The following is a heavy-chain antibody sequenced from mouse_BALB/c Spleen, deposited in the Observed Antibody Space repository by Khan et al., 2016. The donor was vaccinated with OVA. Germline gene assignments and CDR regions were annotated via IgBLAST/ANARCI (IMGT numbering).Heavy chain of an antibody. V-gene: IGHV3-2*02. Sequence: VQLKELGPGLVKPSQSLSLTCTVTGYSITSDYAWNWIRQFPGNKLEWMGFISYSGNTNYNPSLKSRISITRDTSENQFFLQLNSVTTEDTATYYCARVYGGDFDYWGQGTTLTVSS. CDR1: GYSITSDYA. J-gene: IGHJ2*01. CDR2: ISYSGNT. D-gene: IGHD1-1*01. CDR3: ARVYGGDFDY.